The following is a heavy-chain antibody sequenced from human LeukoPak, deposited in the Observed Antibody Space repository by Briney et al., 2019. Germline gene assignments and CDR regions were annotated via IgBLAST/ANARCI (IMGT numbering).Heavy chain of an antibody. CDR3: ARETNYYDSSGYSLKPDY. Sequence: SETLSLTCTVSGGSINNYYWSWIRQPAEKGLEWIGHIYSSGSTTYNPSLKSRVIMSVDTSKNQFSLKLNSVTAADTAVYFCARETNYYDSSGYSLKPDYWGQGTLVTVSS. CDR2: IYSSGST. V-gene: IGHV4-4*07. J-gene: IGHJ4*02. CDR1: GGSINNYY. D-gene: IGHD3-22*01.